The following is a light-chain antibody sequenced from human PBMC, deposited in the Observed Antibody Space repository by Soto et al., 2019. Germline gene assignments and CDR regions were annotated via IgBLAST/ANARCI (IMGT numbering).Light chain of an antibody. V-gene: IGKV1-39*01. Sequence: DILMTQSPSSLSASVGDSITITCRASQTISTYLNWYQQKPGKVPKVLIYGASSLQSGVPSRFSGGGSGTEFTLTISSLQPEDFATYYCQQTFDIAYSFGQGTKVDIK. CDR1: QTISTY. J-gene: IGKJ2*03. CDR2: GAS. CDR3: QQTFDIAYS.